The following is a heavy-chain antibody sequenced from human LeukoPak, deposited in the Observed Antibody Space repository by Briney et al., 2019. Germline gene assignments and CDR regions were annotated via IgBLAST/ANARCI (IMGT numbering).Heavy chain of an antibody. V-gene: IGHV3-30*04. Sequence: PGGSLRLSCAASGFTFSSYALHWVRQAPGKGLEWVAVISYDGSNAYYADSVKGRFTISRDNSKNTLYVQMNSLRAEDTAVYHCARAAAAAGTHFDYWGQGTLVTVSS. CDR1: GFTFSSYA. CDR2: ISYDGSNA. CDR3: ARAAAAAGTHFDY. D-gene: IGHD6-13*01. J-gene: IGHJ4*02.